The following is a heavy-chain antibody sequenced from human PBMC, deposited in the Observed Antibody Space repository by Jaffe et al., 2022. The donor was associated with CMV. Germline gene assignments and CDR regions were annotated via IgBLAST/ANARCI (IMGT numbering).Heavy chain of an antibody. D-gene: IGHD3-22*01. Sequence: QVQLVESGGGVVQPGRSLRLSCAASGFTFSSYGMHWVRQAPGKGLEWVAVISYDGSNKYYADSVKGRFTISRDNSKNTLYLQMNSLRAEDTAVYYCAKGNVGPDYYDSSGSNWFDPWGQGTLVTVSS. CDR1: GFTFSSYG. V-gene: IGHV3-30*18. CDR2: ISYDGSNK. CDR3: AKGNVGPDYYDSSGSNWFDP. J-gene: IGHJ5*02.